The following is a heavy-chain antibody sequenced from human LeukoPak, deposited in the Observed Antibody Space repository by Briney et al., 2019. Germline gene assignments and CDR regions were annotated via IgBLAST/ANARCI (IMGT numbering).Heavy chain of an antibody. CDR1: GFTFGDYA. CDR2: ITWNSGII. CDR3: AKDKAQQLALDH. J-gene: IGHJ4*02. D-gene: IGHD6-13*01. V-gene: IGHV3-9*01. Sequence: GGSLRLSCAASGFTFGDYAMHWVRQAPGKGLEWVSSITWNSGIIGYADSVKGRFTISRDNAKNSLYLQMNSLRAEDTALYYCAKDKAQQLALDHWGQGTLVTVSS.